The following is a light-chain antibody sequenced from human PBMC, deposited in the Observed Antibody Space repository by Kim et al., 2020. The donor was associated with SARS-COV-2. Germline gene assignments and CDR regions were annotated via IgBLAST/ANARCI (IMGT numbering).Light chain of an antibody. CDR3: QQSYSTPPT. CDR1: ESISSY. Sequence: SASVADRVTITCRASESISSYLNWYQEKPGKAPKLLMYAASSLQSGVPSRFSVSGSGTDFTLTISSLQPEDFATYYCQQSYSTPPTFGGGTKLEI. J-gene: IGKJ4*01. CDR2: AAS. V-gene: IGKV1-39*01.